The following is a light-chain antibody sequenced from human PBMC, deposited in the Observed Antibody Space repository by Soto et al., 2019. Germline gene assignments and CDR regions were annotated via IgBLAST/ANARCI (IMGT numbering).Light chain of an antibody. Sequence: EIVLTQSPGTLSLSPGERATLSCRASQSVSGSYLAWFQQKPGQAPRLVIHGASSRATGFPDRFSGGGSGKEFTPTIGRLEPEDFAVYYCQQYNNLPYTFGQGTKVEIK. J-gene: IGKJ2*01. V-gene: IGKV3-20*01. CDR3: QQYNNLPYT. CDR2: GAS. CDR1: QSVSGSY.